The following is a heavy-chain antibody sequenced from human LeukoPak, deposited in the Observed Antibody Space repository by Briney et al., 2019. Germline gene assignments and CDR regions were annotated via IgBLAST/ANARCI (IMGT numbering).Heavy chain of an antibody. CDR3: ARGLGYYGSGSQGNWFDP. V-gene: IGHV1-46*01. D-gene: IGHD3-10*01. CDR1: GYTFTSYY. Sequence: GASVKVSCKASGYTFTSYYMHWVRQAPGQGLEWMGIINPSGGSTSYAQKFQGRVTMTRNTSISTAYMELSSLRSEDTAVYYCARGLGYYGSGSQGNWFDPWGQGTLVTVSS. CDR2: INPSGGST. J-gene: IGHJ5*02.